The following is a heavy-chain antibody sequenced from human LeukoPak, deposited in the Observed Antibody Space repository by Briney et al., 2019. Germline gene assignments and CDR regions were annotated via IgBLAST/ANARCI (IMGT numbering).Heavy chain of an antibody. Sequence: SETLSLTCTVSGDSISSTNYYWGWIRQPPGKGLEWIGSIYYSGSTYYNPSLKSRVTISVDTSKNQFSLKLSSVTAADTAVYYCARVPYSNSNKYYYYMGVWGKGTTVTVS. V-gene: IGHV4-39*07. CDR2: IYYSGST. D-gene: IGHD4-11*01. J-gene: IGHJ6*03. CDR1: GDSISSTNYY. CDR3: ARVPYSNSNKYYYYMGV.